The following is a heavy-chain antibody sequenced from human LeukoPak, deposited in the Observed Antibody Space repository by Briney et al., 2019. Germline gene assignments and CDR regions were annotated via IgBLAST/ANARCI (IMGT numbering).Heavy chain of an antibody. CDR2: IYTSGST. CDR3: ARSYRSGYMDV. D-gene: IGHD3-10*01. Sequence: SETLSLTCAVYGGSFSGYYWSWIRQPPGKGLEWIGRIYTSGSTNYNPSLKSRVTISVDTSKNQFSLKLSSVTAADTAVYYCARSYRSGYMDVWGKGTTVTISS. V-gene: IGHV4-59*10. CDR1: GGSFSGYY. J-gene: IGHJ6*03.